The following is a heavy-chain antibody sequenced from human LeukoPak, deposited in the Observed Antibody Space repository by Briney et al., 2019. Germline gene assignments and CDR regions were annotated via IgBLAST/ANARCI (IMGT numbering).Heavy chain of an antibody. CDR2: INANSGGT. J-gene: IGHJ4*02. CDR1: GYTFADYF. D-gene: IGHD1-26*01. Sequence: VASVKVSCKTSGYTFADYFIHWVRQAPGQGLEWMGRINANSGGTEYQQKFQGRVTMTRDTSISTAYVEVNWLISDDTAIYYCARDVSSTPNWEFDYWAREPWSPSPQ. V-gene: IGHV1-2*06. CDR3: ARDVSSTPNWEFDY.